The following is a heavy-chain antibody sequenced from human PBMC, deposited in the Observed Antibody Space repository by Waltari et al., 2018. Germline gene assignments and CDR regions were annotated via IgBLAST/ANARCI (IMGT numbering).Heavy chain of an antibody. CDR3: ARELVVKLAFDI. Sequence: QVQLVQSGAEVKKPGASVKVSCKASGYTFTSYAMHWVRQAPGQRLEWMGWINAGNGNTKYSQKFQGRVTITADESTSTAYMELSSLRSEDTAVYYCARELVVKLAFDIWGQGTMVTVSS. CDR2: INAGNGNT. V-gene: IGHV1-3*01. CDR1: GYTFTSYA. J-gene: IGHJ3*02. D-gene: IGHD2-15*01.